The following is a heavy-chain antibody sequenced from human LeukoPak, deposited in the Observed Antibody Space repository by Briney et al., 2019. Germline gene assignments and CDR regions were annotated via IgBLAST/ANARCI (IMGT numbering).Heavy chain of an antibody. V-gene: IGHV4-31*03. CDR1: GGSISSGGYY. J-gene: IGHJ5*02. CDR3: ASANRGYYYDSSGYS. D-gene: IGHD3-22*01. Sequence: SETLSLTCTVSGGSISSGGYYWSWIRQHPGKGLEWIGYIYYSGGTYYNPSLKSRVTISVDTSKNQFSLKLSSVTAADTAVYYCASANRGYYYDSSGYSWGQGTLVTVSS. CDR2: IYYSGGT.